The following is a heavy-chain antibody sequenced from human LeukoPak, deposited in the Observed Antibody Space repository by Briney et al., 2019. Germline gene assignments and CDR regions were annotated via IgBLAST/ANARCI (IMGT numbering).Heavy chain of an antibody. CDR3: ARDCDYYDSSGYLTEPFDY. CDR2: IRYDGSNK. J-gene: IGHJ4*02. Sequence: GGSLRLSCAASGFTFSSYGMHWVRQAPSKGLEWVAFIRYDGSNKYYADSVKGRFTISRDNSKNTLYLQMNSLRAEDTAVYYCARDCDYYDSSGYLTEPFDYWGQGTLVTVSS. D-gene: IGHD3-22*01. V-gene: IGHV3-30*02. CDR1: GFTFSSYG.